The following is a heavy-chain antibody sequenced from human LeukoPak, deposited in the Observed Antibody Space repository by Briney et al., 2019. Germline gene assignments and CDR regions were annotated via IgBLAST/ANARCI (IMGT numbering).Heavy chain of an antibody. CDR3: ARGPFWSGAYVDY. CDR2: INPNSGGT. D-gene: IGHD3-3*01. Sequence: ASVKVSCKSSGYTFTTYGVSWVRQAPGQGLEWMGWINPNSGGTNYAQKFQGRVTMTRDTSISTAYMELSRLRSDDTAVYYCARGPFWSGAYVDYWGQGTLVTVSS. CDR1: GYTFTTYG. V-gene: IGHV1-2*02. J-gene: IGHJ4*02.